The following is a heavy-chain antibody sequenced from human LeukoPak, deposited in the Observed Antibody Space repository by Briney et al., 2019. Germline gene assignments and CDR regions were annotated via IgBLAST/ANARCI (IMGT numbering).Heavy chain of an antibody. Sequence: ASVKVSCKASGGTFSSYGISWVRQAPGQGREWMGWISAYNGNTNYAQKLQGRVTMTTDTSTSTAYMELRSLRSDDTAVYYCARQYCTNGVCSPQNWFDPWGQGTLVTVSS. J-gene: IGHJ5*02. V-gene: IGHV1-18*01. CDR1: GGTFSSYG. CDR2: ISAYNGNT. CDR3: ARQYCTNGVCSPQNWFDP. D-gene: IGHD2-8*01.